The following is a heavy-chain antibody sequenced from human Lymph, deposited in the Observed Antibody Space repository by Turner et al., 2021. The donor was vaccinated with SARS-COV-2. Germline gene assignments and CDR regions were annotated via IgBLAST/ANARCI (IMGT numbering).Heavy chain of an antibody. J-gene: IGHJ5*02. CDR2: IYYRGST. D-gene: IGHD2-21*02. Sequence: QVQLQESGPILVKPLETLSLTCTVSGGSMNRNYWSWIRQPPGKRLEWIGYIYYRGSTNYNPSLKSIVTISVDTSKNQFSLKLTSVTAADKAIYYCARETVKNWVDPWGQGILVTVSS. V-gene: IGHV4-59*01. CDR3: ARETVKNWVDP. CDR1: GGSMNRNY.